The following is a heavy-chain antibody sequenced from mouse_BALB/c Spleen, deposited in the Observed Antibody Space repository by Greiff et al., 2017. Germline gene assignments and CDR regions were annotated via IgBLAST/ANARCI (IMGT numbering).Heavy chain of an antibody. V-gene: IGHV5-12-1*01. J-gene: IGHJ4*01. Sequence: EVQGVESGGGLVKPGGSLKLSCAASGFAFSSYDMSWVRQTPEKRLEWVAYISSGGGSTYYPDTVKGRFTISRDNAKNTLYLQMSSLKSEDTAMYYCAREYGPHYAMDYWGQGTSVTVSS. CDR1: GFAFSSYD. CDR3: AREYGPHYAMDY. D-gene: IGHD2-10*02. CDR2: ISSGGGST.